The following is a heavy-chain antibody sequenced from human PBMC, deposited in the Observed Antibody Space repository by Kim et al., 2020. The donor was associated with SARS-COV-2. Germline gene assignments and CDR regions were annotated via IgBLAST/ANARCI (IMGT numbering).Heavy chain of an antibody. J-gene: IGHJ4*02. D-gene: IGHD2-21*01. CDR3: VVAHLLW. Sequence: GGSLRLSCAASGFTFSTYEMNWVRQAPGKGLEWISYISSSGSAIYYADSVKGRFIISRDDAKNSLYLQMNSLRAEDTAVYYCVVAHLLWWGQGTLVTVSS. V-gene: IGHV3-48*03. CDR1: GFTFSTYE. CDR2: ISSSGSAI.